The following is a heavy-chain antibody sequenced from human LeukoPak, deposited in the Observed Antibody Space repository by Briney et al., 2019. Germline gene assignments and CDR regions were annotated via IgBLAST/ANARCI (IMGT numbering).Heavy chain of an antibody. J-gene: IGHJ4*02. CDR3: ASPRTNYGDYLFDY. Sequence: SETLSLTCAVYGGSFSGYYWSWIRQPPGKGLEWIGEINHSGSTNYNPSLKSRVTISVDTPKNQFSLKLSSVTAADTAVYYCASPRTNYGDYLFDYWGQGTLVTVSS. CDR1: GGSFSGYY. CDR2: INHSGST. D-gene: IGHD4-17*01. V-gene: IGHV4-34*01.